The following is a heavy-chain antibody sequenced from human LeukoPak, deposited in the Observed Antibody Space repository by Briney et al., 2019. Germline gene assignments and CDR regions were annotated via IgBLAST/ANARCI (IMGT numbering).Heavy chain of an antibody. CDR2: IKQDGSEK. CDR3: ARGGVVVAATFDY. CDR1: GFTFSSYW. Sequence: GGSLRLSCAASGFTFSSYWMSWVRQAPGKGLEWVANIKQDGSEKYYVDSVKGRFTISRDNAKNSLYLQINSLRAEDTAVYYCARGGVVVAATFDYWGQGTLVTVSS. V-gene: IGHV3-7*01. D-gene: IGHD2-15*01. J-gene: IGHJ4*02.